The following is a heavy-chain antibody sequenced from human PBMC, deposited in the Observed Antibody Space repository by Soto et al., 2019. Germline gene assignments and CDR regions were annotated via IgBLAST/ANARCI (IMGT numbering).Heavy chain of an antibody. D-gene: IGHD6-13*01. V-gene: IGHV3-53*01. J-gene: IGHJ5*02. Sequence: GGSLRLSCAASGLTVSSNYITWVRQAPGKGLEWVSVIYSDAGTYYSDSVKGRFNISRDNSKKTIYIQMNSLRAEDTAVYYCARKRVVYSSSWFGGGFDHWGQGNLVTVS. CDR1: GLTVSSNY. CDR3: ARKRVVYSSSWFGGGFDH. CDR2: IYSDAGT.